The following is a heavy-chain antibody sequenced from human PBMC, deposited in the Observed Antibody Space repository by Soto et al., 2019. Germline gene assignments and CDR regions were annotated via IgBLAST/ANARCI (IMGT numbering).Heavy chain of an antibody. Sequence: GESLKISCKGSGYSFTSYWIGWVRQMPGKGLEWMGIIFLGDSDTRYSPSFQGQVTISADKSISTTYLQWSSLKASDTAMYYFAGGGVRGVITRSRDYYGMDVWGQGTTVTVSS. CDR1: GYSFTSYW. J-gene: IGHJ6*02. CDR2: IFLGDSDT. V-gene: IGHV5-51*01. CDR3: AGGGVRGVITRSRDYYGMDV. D-gene: IGHD3-10*01.